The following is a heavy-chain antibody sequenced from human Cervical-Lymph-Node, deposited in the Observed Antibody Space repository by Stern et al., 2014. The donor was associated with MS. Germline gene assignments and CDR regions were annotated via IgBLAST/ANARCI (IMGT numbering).Heavy chain of an antibody. D-gene: IGHD3-10*01. Sequence: QLVQSGGEVKKAGESLKISCKGSGYSFSNTWIGWVRQMPGKGLEWMGFIYPEDSDTRYSPSFQGQVSISADTSISTTYLHWGSLKASDTAMYFCARPLRGINNAFDAWGQGTMVTVYS. CDR2: IYPEDSDT. CDR3: ARPLRGINNAFDA. V-gene: IGHV5-51*01. CDR1: GYSFSNTW. J-gene: IGHJ3*01.